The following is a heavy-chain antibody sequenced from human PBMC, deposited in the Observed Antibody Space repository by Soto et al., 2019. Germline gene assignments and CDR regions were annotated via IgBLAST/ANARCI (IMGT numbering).Heavy chain of an antibody. CDR3: ARVHYYYDSTGGDDAFDI. Sequence: PGGSLRLSCAASGFTFSSYGMHWVRQAPGKGLEWVAVIWYDGSNKYYADSVKGRFTISRDNSKNTLYLQMNSLRAEDTAVYYCARVHYYYDSTGGDDAFDIWGQGTMVTVSS. J-gene: IGHJ3*02. V-gene: IGHV3-33*01. D-gene: IGHD3-22*01. CDR2: IWYDGSNK. CDR1: GFTFSSYG.